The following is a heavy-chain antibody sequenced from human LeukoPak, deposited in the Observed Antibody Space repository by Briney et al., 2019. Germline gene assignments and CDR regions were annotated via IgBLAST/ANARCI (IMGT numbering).Heavy chain of an antibody. J-gene: IGHJ4*02. D-gene: IGHD6-13*01. CDR3: VRETQATAGLDY. V-gene: IGHV3-48*02. Sequence: GGSLRLSCAASGFTFSSYSMNWVRQAPGKGLEWVSYISSSSITKYHADFVKGRFTISGDNAKNSLYLQMNSLRDEDTAVYYCVRETQATAGLDYWGQGTLVTVSS. CDR1: GFTFSSYS. CDR2: ISSSSITK.